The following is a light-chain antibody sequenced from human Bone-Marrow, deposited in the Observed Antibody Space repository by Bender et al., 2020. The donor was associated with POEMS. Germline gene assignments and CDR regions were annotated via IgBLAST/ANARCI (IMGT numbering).Light chain of an antibody. CDR1: SSDIGSYNL. CDR3: SSSTSDDSSVL. J-gene: IGLJ2*01. Sequence: QSALTQPASVSGSPGQSITISCTGSSSDIGSYNLVSWYQQYPGKAPRVIIYQTAKRPSGISHRFSGSRSGNTASLTVSGLQAEDEADYYCSSSTSDDSSVLFGGGTRLTVL. CDR2: QTA. V-gene: IGLV2-14*02.